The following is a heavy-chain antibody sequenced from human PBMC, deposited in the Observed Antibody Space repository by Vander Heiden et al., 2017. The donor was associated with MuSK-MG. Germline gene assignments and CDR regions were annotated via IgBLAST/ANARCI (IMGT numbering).Heavy chain of an antibody. CDR2: INPSGGNT. CDR3: ARRTYCSCTSCNYYYYYMDV. CDR1: GYTFTTYY. J-gene: IGHJ6*03. V-gene: IGHV1-46*03. D-gene: IGHD2-2*01. Sequence: QVQLVQSGAEVKKPGGSVKVCCKASGYTFTTYYINWVLQAPGQGLEWMGIINPSGGNTNYAQKFQGRVTMTRDTSTRTVYMELSSLRSEDTAVYYCARRTYCSCTSCNYYYYYMDVWGQGTTVTLSS.